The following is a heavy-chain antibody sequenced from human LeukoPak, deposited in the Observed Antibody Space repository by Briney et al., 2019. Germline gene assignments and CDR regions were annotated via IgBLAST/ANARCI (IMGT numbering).Heavy chain of an antibody. CDR2: IYWDDDK. J-gene: IGHJ5*02. CDR3: AHIHCSSTSCYTNWFDP. D-gene: IGHD2-2*02. Sequence: SGPTLVKPTQTLTLTCTFSGFSLSTSGVGVGWIRQPPGKALEWLALIYWDDDKRYSPSLKSRLTITKDTSKNQVVLTMTNVDPVDTATYYCAHIHCSSTSCYTNWFDPWGQGTLVTVSS. V-gene: IGHV2-5*02. CDR1: GFSLSTSGVG.